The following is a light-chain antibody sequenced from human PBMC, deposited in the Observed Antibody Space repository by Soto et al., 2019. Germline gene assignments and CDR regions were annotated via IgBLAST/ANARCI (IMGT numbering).Light chain of an antibody. Sequence: QSALTQPPSVSGSPGQSVTISCTGTSSDVGGYNYVSWYQQYPGKAPKLMIYEVSKRPSGVPDRFSGSKSGNTASLTVSGLQAEDEADYYCCSYAGRNREVFGTGTKVTVL. CDR2: EVS. J-gene: IGLJ1*01. V-gene: IGLV2-8*01. CDR1: SSDVGGYNY. CDR3: CSYAGRNREV.